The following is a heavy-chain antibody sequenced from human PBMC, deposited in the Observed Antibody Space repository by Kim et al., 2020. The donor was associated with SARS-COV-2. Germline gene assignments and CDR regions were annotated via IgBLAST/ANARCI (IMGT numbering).Heavy chain of an antibody. V-gene: IGHV4-39*01. CDR2: IYYSGST. Sequence: SETLSLTCTVSGGSISSSSYYWGWIRQPPGKGLEWIGSIYYSGSTYYNPSLKSRVTISVDTSKNQFSLKLTPVTAADTAVYYCARNEYYDSSDYYYFDDSFDIWGQGTMVTVSS. CDR3: ARNEYYDSSDYYYFDDSFDI. CDR1: GGSISSSSYY. D-gene: IGHD3-22*01. J-gene: IGHJ3*02.